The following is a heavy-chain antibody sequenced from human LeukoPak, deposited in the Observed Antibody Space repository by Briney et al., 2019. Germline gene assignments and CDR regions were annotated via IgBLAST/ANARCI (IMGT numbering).Heavy chain of an antibody. CDR2: ISGSGGIT. D-gene: IGHD6-6*01. J-gene: IGHJ5*02. CDR1: GFSISSYA. CDR3: AKGIAARPINWFDP. Sequence: GGSLRLSCAASGFSISSYAMTWVRQAPGKGLEWVSVISGSGGITYYADSVKGRFTISRDNSKNTLYLQMNSLRAEDTAVYYCAKGIAARPINWFDPWGQGTLVTVSS. V-gene: IGHV3-23*01.